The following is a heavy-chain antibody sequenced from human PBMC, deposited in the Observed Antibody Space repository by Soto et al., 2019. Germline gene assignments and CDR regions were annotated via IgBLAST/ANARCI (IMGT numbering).Heavy chain of an antibody. CDR1: GGSISSGGYY. CDR3: ARKTTVTTSFDY. Sequence: QVQPQESGPGLVKPSQTLSLTCTVSGGSISSGGYYWSWIRQHPGKGLEWIGYIYYSGSTYYNPSLKSRVTISVDTSKNQFSLKLSSVTAADTAVYYCARKTTVTTSFDYWGQGTLVTVSS. D-gene: IGHD4-17*01. J-gene: IGHJ4*02. V-gene: IGHV4-31*03. CDR2: IYYSGST.